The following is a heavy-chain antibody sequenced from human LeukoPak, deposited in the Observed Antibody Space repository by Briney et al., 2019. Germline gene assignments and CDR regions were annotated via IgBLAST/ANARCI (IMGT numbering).Heavy chain of an antibody. CDR3: ARGDSSGYYLLSGYYYYYYMDV. J-gene: IGHJ6*03. CDR1: GYTFTSYD. Sequence: GASVKVSCKASGYTFTSYDINWVRQATGQGLEWMGWMNPNSGNTGYAQKFQGRVTITRNTSISTAYMELSSLRSEDTAVYYCARGDSSGYYLLSGYYYYYYMDVWGKGTTVTVSS. D-gene: IGHD3-22*01. V-gene: IGHV1-8*03. CDR2: MNPNSGNT.